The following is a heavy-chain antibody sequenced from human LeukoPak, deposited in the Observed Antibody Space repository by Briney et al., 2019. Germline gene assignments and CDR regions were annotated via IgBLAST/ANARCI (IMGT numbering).Heavy chain of an antibody. Sequence: GGSLRLSCAAYGFTFNTYGMSWVRQAPGKGLEWVSSISGSSSYIYYADSVKGRFTISRDNAKNSLYLQMNSLRVEDRAVYYCARGSSNVAARNNWFDPWGQGTLVTASS. CDR3: ARGSSNVAARNNWFDP. CDR2: ISGSSSYI. J-gene: IGHJ5*02. CDR1: GFTFNTYG. V-gene: IGHV3-21*01. D-gene: IGHD6-6*01.